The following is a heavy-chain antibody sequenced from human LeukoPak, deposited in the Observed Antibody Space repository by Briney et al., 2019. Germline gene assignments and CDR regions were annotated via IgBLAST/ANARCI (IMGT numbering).Heavy chain of an antibody. D-gene: IGHD3-22*01. CDR2: VSNSGST. Sequence: PSETLSLTCSVSGGSIRNYYWTWIRQPPRKGLEWIGHVSNSGSTKYNPSLQSRVTISIDTSKKHFSLKLSSVTAADTAVYYCASRAYYDSSGLDYWGQGILVTVSS. CDR3: ASRAYYDSSGLDY. CDR1: GGSIRNYY. J-gene: IGHJ4*02. V-gene: IGHV4-59*08.